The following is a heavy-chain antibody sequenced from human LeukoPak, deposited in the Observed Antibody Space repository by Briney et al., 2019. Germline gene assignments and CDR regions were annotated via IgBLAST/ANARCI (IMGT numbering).Heavy chain of an antibody. CDR1: GGSFSGYY. J-gene: IGHJ6*02. D-gene: IGHD3-10*01. CDR3: ARVGIMVRGYYSMDV. Sequence: SETLSLTCAVYGGSFSGYYWSWIRQPPGKGLEWIGEINHSGSTNYNPSLKSRVTISVDTSKNQFSLKLSSVTAADTAVYYCARVGIMVRGYYSMDVWGQGTTVTVSS. V-gene: IGHV4-34*01. CDR2: INHSGST.